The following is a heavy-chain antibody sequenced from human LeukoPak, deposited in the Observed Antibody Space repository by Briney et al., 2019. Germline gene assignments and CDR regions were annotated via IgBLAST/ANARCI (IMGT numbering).Heavy chain of an antibody. V-gene: IGHV1-2*02. CDR2: INPNSGGT. CDR3: ATSMVRGVIRPNYYGMDV. CDR1: GYTFTGYY. Sequence: ASVKVSCKASGYTFTGYYMHWVRQAPGQGLEWMGWINPNSGGTNYAQKFQGRVTMTRDTSISTAYMELSRLRSDDTAVYYCATSMVRGVIRPNYYGMDVWGQGTTVTVSS. D-gene: IGHD3-10*01. J-gene: IGHJ6*02.